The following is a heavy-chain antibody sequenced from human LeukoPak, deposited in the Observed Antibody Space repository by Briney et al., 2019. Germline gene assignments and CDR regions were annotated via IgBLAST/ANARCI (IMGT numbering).Heavy chain of an antibody. J-gene: IGHJ4*02. CDR3: ARWDSAGTSKYYFDY. CDR1: GITLSGYA. Sequence: GGSLRLSCAASGITLSGYAMSWVRQAPGKGLEWVSIIYSGGTTYYADSVEGRFTISRDNSKNTLYLQMNSLGADDTAVYFCARWDSAGTSKYYFDYWGQGTLVTVSP. V-gene: IGHV3-53*01. CDR2: IYSGGTT. D-gene: IGHD1-26*01.